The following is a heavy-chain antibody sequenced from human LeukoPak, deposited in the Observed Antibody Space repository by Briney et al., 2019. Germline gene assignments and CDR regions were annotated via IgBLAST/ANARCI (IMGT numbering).Heavy chain of an antibody. Sequence: SVKVSCKASGGTFSSYAISWVRQAPGQGLERMGGIIPIFGTANYAQKFQGRVSITADKSTSTAYMELSSLRSEDTAVYYCASTPQWLVPQNFDYWGQGTLVTVSS. CDR1: GGTFSSYA. CDR2: IIPIFGTA. D-gene: IGHD6-19*01. J-gene: IGHJ4*02. V-gene: IGHV1-69*06. CDR3: ASTPQWLVPQNFDY.